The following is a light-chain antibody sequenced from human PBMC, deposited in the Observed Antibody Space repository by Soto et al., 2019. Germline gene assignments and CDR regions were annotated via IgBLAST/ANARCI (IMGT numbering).Light chain of an antibody. CDR2: GAS. CDR3: QEYGSSPAT. CDR1: QSVSSSY. J-gene: IGKJ1*01. Sequence: IVLTQSPGTPSLSPGERATLSCRASQSVSSSYLAWYQQKPGQAPGLLIYGASSRDTGIPDSFSGSGSGTDFTLTNSRLEPESCALYYCQEYGSSPATFGQGTKVVIK. V-gene: IGKV3-20*01.